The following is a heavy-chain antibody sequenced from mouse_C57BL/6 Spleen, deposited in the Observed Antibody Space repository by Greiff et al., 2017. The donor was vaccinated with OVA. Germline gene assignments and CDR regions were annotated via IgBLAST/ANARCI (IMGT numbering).Heavy chain of an antibody. CDR2: IYPGDGDT. V-gene: IGHV1-80*01. CDR3: ARKGDYYGSSDYYAMDY. Sequence: QVHVKQSGAELVQPGASVKISCKASGYAFSSYWMNWVKQRPGKGLEGIGQIYPGDGDTNYNGKFKGKATLTADKSSSTAYTQLSRLTSEDSEVYFCARKGDYYGSSDYYAMDYWGQKTSVTVSS. J-gene: IGHJ4*01. CDR1: GYAFSSYW. D-gene: IGHD1-1*01.